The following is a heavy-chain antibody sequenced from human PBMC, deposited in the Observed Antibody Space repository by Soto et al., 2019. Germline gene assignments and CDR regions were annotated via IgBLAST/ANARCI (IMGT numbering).Heavy chain of an antibody. D-gene: IGHD6-13*01. CDR3: VRGGSSRTAFDY. J-gene: IGHJ4*02. CDR2: IYYSGST. Sequence: SETLSLTCTVSGGSISSGDYYWSWIRQPPGKGLEWIGYIYYSGSTYYNPSLKSRVTISVDTSKNQFSLKLSSVTAADTAVYYCVRGGSSRTAFDYWGQGTLVTVSS. V-gene: IGHV4-30-4*01. CDR1: GGSISSGDYY.